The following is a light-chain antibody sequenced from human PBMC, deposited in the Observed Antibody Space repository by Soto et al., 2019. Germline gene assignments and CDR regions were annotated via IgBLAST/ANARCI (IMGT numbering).Light chain of an antibody. Sequence: NFMLTQPHSVSESPGQKVTISCTRSSGSIGSSYVQWYQQRPGSSPTSVIFEDNQRPTGVPVRFSGSIDSSSNSASLVISGLRTEDEADYYCQSYDTSNPLVFGGGTKVTVL. J-gene: IGLJ3*02. CDR1: SGSIGSSY. CDR2: EDN. CDR3: QSYDTSNPLV. V-gene: IGLV6-57*01.